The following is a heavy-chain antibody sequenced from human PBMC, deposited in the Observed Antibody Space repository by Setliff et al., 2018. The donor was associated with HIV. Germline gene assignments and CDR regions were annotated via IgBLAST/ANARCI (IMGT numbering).Heavy chain of an antibody. Sequence: ASVKVSCKASGYTFTSYYMHWVRQAPGQGLEWMGIINPSGGSTSYAQKFQGRVTMTRDTSTSTVYMELSSLRSEDAAVYYCAREVVPAAMRYYYYMDVWGKGTTVTVSS. CDR2: INPSGGST. CDR1: GYTFTSYY. V-gene: IGHV1-46*01. CDR3: AREVVPAAMRYYYYMDV. J-gene: IGHJ6*03. D-gene: IGHD2-2*01.